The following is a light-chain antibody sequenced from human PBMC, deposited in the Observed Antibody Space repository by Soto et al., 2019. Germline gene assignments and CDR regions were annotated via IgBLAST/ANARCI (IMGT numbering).Light chain of an antibody. CDR1: SSDIGAYNF. V-gene: IGLV2-14*03. J-gene: IGLJ7*01. CDR2: DVN. CDR3: TSWTTSTTMI. Sequence: QSVLTQPASVSGSPGQSITISCTGTSSDIGAYNFVSWYQQHPGKAPKLMLYDVNIRPSGVSNRISGSNSANTASLTTSGLQAEDEADYYCTSWTTSTTMIFGGGTQLTVL.